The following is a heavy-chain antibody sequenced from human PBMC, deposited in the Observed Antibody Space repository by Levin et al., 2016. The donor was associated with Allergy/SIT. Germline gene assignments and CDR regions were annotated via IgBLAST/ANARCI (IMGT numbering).Heavy chain of an antibody. V-gene: IGHV5-10-1*01. CDR2: IDPSDSYT. D-gene: IGHD4-17*01. Sequence: VRQMPGKGLEWMGRIDPSDSYTNYSPSFQGHVTISADKSISTAYLQWSSLKASDTAMYYCARGGMTTGAFDYWGQGTLVTVSS. J-gene: IGHJ4*02. CDR3: ARGGMTTGAFDY.